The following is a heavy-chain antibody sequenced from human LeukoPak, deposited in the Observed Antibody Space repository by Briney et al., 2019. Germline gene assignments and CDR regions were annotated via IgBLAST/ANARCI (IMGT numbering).Heavy chain of an antibody. CDR2: IKSKTDGGTT. CDR1: GFAFSNAW. D-gene: IGHD6-13*01. CDR3: TTDPGGVAATYYFDY. J-gene: IGHJ4*02. V-gene: IGHV3-15*01. Sequence: GGSLRLSCAASGFAFSNAWMSWVRLAPGKGLEWVGRIKSKTDGGTTDYAAPVKGRFTISRDDSKNTLYLQMNSLKTEDTAVYCCTTDPGGVAATYYFDYWGQGTLATVSS.